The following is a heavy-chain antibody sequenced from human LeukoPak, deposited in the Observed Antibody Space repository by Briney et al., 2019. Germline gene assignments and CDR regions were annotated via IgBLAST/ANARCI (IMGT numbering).Heavy chain of an antibody. CDR2: IYYSGST. CDR3: ARDNRSYGSSMDV. J-gene: IGHJ6*02. D-gene: IGHD1-14*01. Sequence: PSETLSLTCTVSGGSISSYYWSWIRQPPGKGLEWIGYIYYSGSTNYNPSLKSRVTISVDTSKNQFSLKLSSVTAADTAVYYCARDNRSYGSSMDVWGQGTTVTVSS. V-gene: IGHV4-59*01. CDR1: GGSISSYY.